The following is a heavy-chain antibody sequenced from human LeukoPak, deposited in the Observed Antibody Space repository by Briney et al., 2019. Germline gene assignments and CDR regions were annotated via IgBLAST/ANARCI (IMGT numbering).Heavy chain of an antibody. CDR1: GFTFSDHY. Sequence: GGSLRLSCAASGFTFSDHYMDWVRQAPGKGPGWVGRTRNKANSYTTEYAASVKGRFTVSRDDSKNSLYLQMNSLKTEDTAEYNCARVVETNWNSHYLDYWGQGPLVTVSS. CDR2: TRNKANSYTT. V-gene: IGHV3-72*01. D-gene: IGHD1-7*01. CDR3: ARVVETNWNSHYLDY. J-gene: IGHJ4*02.